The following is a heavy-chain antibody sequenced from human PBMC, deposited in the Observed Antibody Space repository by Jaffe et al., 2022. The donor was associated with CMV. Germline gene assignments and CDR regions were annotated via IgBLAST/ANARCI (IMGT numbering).Heavy chain of an antibody. J-gene: IGHJ6*02. D-gene: IGHD6-13*01. Sequence: QVTLRESGPALVKPTQTLTLTCTFSGFSLSTSGMCVSWIRQPPGKALEWLALIDWDDDKYYSTSLKTRLTISKDTSKNQVVLTMTNMDPVDTATYYCARSRIAAAGHKGYYYGMDVWGQGTTVTVSS. CDR3: ARSRIAAAGHKGYYYGMDV. V-gene: IGHV2-70*01. CDR2: IDWDDDK. CDR1: GFSLSTSGMC.